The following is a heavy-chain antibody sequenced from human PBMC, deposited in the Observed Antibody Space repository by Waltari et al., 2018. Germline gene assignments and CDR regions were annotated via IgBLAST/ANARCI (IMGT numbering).Heavy chain of an antibody. CDR2: ITGNSDTL. Sequence: EVQLLESGGGLVQPGGSLRLSCAGSGITLSSYGLTWVRQAPGKGLGGVSAITGNSDTLYYADSVQGRFTISRDNSKNTLYLQMRSLRAEDTGLYYCAKDSYDDHPNAFDMGPRDNGHRHF. D-gene: IGHD3-22*01. J-gene: IGHJ3*02. CDR1: GITLSSYG. V-gene: IGHV3-23*01. CDR3: AKDSYDDHPNAFD.